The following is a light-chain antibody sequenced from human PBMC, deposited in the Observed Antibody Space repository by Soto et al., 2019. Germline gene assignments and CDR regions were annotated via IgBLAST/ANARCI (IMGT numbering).Light chain of an antibody. CDR1: QSISSY. V-gene: IGKV1-39*01. CDR2: AAS. CDR3: QQSYSTPLT. Sequence: DIQMTQSPSSLSASVGDRVTITCRASQSISSYLNWYQQKPGKAPKLLIYAASSLQSGVPSRFSGVGSGTDFTLTRSSLQPEGFAPYYCQQSYSTPLTFGGGTKGEIK. J-gene: IGKJ4*01.